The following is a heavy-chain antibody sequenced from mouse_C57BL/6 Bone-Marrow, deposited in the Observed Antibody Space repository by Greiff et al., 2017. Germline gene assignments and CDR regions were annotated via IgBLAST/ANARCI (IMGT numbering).Heavy chain of an antibody. CDR1: GYTFTSYW. CDR3: ARDITTLVPYYFDY. Sequence: QVQLQQPGAELVKPGASVKMSCKASGYTFTSYWITWVKQRPGQGLEWIGDIYPGSGSTNSNEKFKSKATLTLDTSSSTAYMQLSSLTSEDSAVYYCARDITTLVPYYFDYWGQGTTLTVSS. J-gene: IGHJ2*01. CDR2: IYPGSGST. D-gene: IGHD1-1*01. V-gene: IGHV1-55*01.